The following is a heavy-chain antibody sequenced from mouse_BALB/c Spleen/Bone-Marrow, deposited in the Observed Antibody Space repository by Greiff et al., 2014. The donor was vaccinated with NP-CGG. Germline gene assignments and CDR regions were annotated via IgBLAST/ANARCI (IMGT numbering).Heavy chain of an antibody. CDR3: ARFYGYDGMDY. V-gene: IGHV1-87*01. D-gene: IGHD2-2*01. CDR2: IYPGDGDT. Sequence: VKLMESGAELARPGASVKLSCKASGYTFTSYWMQWVKQRPGQGLEWIGAIYPGDGDTRYTQKFKGEATLTADKSSSTAYMQLSSLASEDSAVYYCARFYGYDGMDYWGQGTSVTVSS. J-gene: IGHJ4*01. CDR1: GYTFTSYW.